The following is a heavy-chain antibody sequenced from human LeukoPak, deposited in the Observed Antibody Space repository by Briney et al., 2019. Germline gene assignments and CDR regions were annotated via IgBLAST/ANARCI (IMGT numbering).Heavy chain of an antibody. CDR3: ARVHLGIAAAPAPSSPRDWFDP. D-gene: IGHD6-13*01. V-gene: IGHV1-2*02. CDR1: GYTFTGYY. J-gene: IGHJ5*02. Sequence: GASVKVSCKASGYTFTGYYMHWVRQAPGQGLEWMGWINPNSGGTNYAQKFQGRVTMTRDTSISTAYMELSRLRSDDTAVYYCARVHLGIAAAPAPSSPRDWFDPWGQGTLVTVSS. CDR2: INPNSGGT.